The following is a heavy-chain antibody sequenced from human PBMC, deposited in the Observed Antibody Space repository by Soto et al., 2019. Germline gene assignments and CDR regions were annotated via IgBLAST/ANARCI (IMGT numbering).Heavy chain of an antibody. D-gene: IGHD3-22*01. CDR3: ARVRLGYYDSSGYYYFDY. CDR2: IYYSGST. J-gene: IGHJ4*02. CDR1: AGSISSYY. V-gene: IGHV4-59*01. Sequence: SETLSRTCTVAAGSISSYYWSWIRQPPGKGLEWIGYIYYSGSTNYNPSLKSRVTISVDTSKNQFSLKLSSVTAADTAVYYCARVRLGYYDSSGYYYFDYWGQGTLVTVSS.